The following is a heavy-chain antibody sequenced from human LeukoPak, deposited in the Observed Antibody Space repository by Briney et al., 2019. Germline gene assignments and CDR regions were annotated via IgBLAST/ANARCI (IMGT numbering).Heavy chain of an antibody. Sequence: GGSLRPSCAASGFTFSNYAMTWVRQAPGKGLEWVSGISRSGGGTYYAESVKGRFTISRDNSKNTLYLLMNSLRTEDTALYYCAKGLDGDLVLMVYARHGMDVWGEGTTVTVSS. CDR2: ISRSGGGT. CDR1: GFTFSNYA. J-gene: IGHJ6*04. D-gene: IGHD2-8*01. CDR3: AKGLDGDLVLMVYARHGMDV. V-gene: IGHV3-23*01.